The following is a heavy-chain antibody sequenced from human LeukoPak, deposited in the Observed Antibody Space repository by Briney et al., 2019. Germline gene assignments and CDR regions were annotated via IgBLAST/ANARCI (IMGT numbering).Heavy chain of an antibody. CDR2: ISSSSSTI. D-gene: IGHD3-10*01. CDR3: AKSKRFSGTYSFDY. J-gene: IGHJ4*02. Sequence: QPGGSLRLSCAASGFTFSSYSMNWVRQAPGKGLEWVSYISSSSSTIYYADSVKGRFTISRDNAKNSLSLQMNSLRVEDTAVYYCAKSKRFSGTYSFDYWGQGTLVTVPS. CDR1: GFTFSSYS. V-gene: IGHV3-48*01.